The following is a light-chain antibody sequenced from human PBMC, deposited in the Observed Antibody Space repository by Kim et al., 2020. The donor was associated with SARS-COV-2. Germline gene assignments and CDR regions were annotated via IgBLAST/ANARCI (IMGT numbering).Light chain of an antibody. J-gene: IGKJ5*01. CDR3: LQHNTYPIT. CDR1: QDIRND. CDR2: GAS. V-gene: IGKV1-17*01. Sequence: GDRVTITCRASQDIRNDLGWYQQNPGRAPKRLIYGASSLQSVVPSRFSGSGSGPEFTLTISSLQPADFATYFCLQHNTYPITFGQGTRL.